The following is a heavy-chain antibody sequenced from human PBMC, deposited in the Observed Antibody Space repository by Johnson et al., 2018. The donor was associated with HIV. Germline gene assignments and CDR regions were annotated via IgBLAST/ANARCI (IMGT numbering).Heavy chain of an antibody. D-gene: IGHD4-17*01. CDR2: ISYDGNIK. CDR3: ARAMYADDYGDYLFLAPRLDAFDI. J-gene: IGHJ3*02. V-gene: IGHV3-30-3*01. Sequence: QVQLVESGGGVVQPGRSLRLSCAASGFTFRSYAMHWVRQAPGKGLEWVAVISYDGNIKFYADYVKGRFSISRDNSQNTLFLDMNSLRAEDTAVYYCARAMYADDYGDYLFLAPRLDAFDIWGPGTIVTVSS. CDR1: GFTFRSYA.